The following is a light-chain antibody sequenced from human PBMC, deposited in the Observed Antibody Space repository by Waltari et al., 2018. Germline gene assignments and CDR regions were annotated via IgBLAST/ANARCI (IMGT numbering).Light chain of an antibody. CDR2: EVS. Sequence: DILMINSLFFLSVTPVFPLSTHSKYTLSFLHTDGKTYFYWYLQKPGQPPRLLIYEVSKRFSGVPDRFSGSVSGTDFTLEIKRVEAEDVGVYYCMQSIQPPYTFGQGTKLEI. J-gene: IGKJ2*01. CDR1: LSFLHTDGKTY. V-gene: IGKV2D-29*01. CDR3: MQSIQPPYT.